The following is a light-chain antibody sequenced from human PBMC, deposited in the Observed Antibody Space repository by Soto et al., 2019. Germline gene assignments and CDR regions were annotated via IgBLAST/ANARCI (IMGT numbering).Light chain of an antibody. J-gene: IGKJ4*01. V-gene: IGKV3-11*01. Sequence: EIEMTQSPPTLSVSPGERATLSCRASQSVSSYLAWYQQKPGQAPRLLIYDASNRATGIPARFSGSGSGTDFTLTISSLEPEDFAVYYCQQRSNWPPKVTFGGGTKVDIK. CDR2: DAS. CDR1: QSVSSY. CDR3: QQRSNWPPKVT.